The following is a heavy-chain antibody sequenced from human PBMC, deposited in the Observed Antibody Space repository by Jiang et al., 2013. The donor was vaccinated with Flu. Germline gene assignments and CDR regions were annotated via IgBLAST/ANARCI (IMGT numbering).Heavy chain of an antibody. CDR1: GYTFTGDY. CDR3: ARGPYDGSGPHAAGN. Sequence: AEVKKPGASVKVSCKASGYTFTGDYMHWMRQAPGQGLEWMGWIDPNSGGTTSAQKFQGRVIMTRDTSISTAYMELSRLRSDDTAVYYCARGPYDGSGPHAAGNWGQGTLVSVSS. V-gene: IGHV1-2*02. J-gene: IGHJ4*02. CDR2: IDPNSGGT. D-gene: IGHD3-22*01.